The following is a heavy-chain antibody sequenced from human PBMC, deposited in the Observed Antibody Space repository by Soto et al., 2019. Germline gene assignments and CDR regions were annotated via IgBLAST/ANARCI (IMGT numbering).Heavy chain of an antibody. Sequence: GGSLRLSCAASGFTFSSYGMHWVRQAPGKGLEWVAVIWYDGSNKYYADSVKGRFTISRDNSKNTLYLQMNSLRAEDTAVYYCARRYYDFWSGYYSYYYYYGMDVWGQGTTVTVSS. V-gene: IGHV3-33*01. CDR1: GFTFSSYG. CDR3: ARRYYDFWSGYYSYYYYYGMDV. D-gene: IGHD3-3*01. CDR2: IWYDGSNK. J-gene: IGHJ6*02.